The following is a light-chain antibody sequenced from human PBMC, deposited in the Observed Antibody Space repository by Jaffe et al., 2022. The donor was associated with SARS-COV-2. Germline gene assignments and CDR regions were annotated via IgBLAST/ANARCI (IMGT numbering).Light chain of an antibody. CDR1: SSNIGSNT. Sequence: QSVLTQPPSASGTPGQRVTISCSGSSSNIGSNTVNWYQQLPGTAPKVLIYNNHQRPSGVPDRFSGSKSGTSASLAISGLQSEDEADYYCAAWDDSLNGVVFGGGTKLTVL. J-gene: IGLJ2*01. CDR2: NNH. V-gene: IGLV1-44*01. CDR3: AAWDDSLNGVV.